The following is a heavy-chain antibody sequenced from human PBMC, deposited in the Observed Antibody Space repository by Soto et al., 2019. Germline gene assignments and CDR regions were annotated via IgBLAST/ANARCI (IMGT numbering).Heavy chain of an antibody. CDR2: INNSGGDT. J-gene: IGHJ2*01. CDR3: AKDSDYRDRIFRDFDL. CDR1: GFTLSSYA. V-gene: IGHV3-23*01. Sequence: EVQLLESGGGLVQPGGSLRLSCAASGFTLSSYAMSWVRQAPGKGLEGVSVINNSGGDTYYADSVKGRFAISRDSSKSTLYLQMNSLRAEDPAVYYCAKDSDYRDRIFRDFDLWGRGTLVTVSS. D-gene: IGHD2-15*01.